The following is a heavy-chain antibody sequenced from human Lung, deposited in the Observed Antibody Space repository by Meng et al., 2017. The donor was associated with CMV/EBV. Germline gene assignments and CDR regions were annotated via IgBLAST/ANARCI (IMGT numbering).Heavy chain of an antibody. D-gene: IGHD2-2*01. CDR2: IYYSGST. CDR3: AGGIPPSDIVVVPAAMRPWFDP. Sequence: SETXSLTCTVSGGSISSGGYYWSWIRQHPGKGLEWIGYIYYSGSTYYNPSLKSRVTISVDTSKNQFSLKLSSVTAADTAVYYCAGGIPPSDIVVVPAAMRPWFDPXGQGXLVTVSS. CDR1: GGSISSGGYY. J-gene: IGHJ5*02. V-gene: IGHV4-31*03.